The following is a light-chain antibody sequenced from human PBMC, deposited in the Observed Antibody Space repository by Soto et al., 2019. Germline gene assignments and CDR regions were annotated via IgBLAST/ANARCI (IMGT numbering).Light chain of an antibody. J-gene: IGKJ4*02. CDR3: QQYDSSPLT. CDR2: GAS. Sequence: EIVLTQSPGTLSLCPGERATLSCRASQSVSSSYLAWYQQKPGQAPRLLIYGASSRATDIPDRFSDSGSGTDFTLTISRLEPEDFAVYYWQQYDSSPLTCGGGTKVEIK. CDR1: QSVSSSY. V-gene: IGKV3-20*01.